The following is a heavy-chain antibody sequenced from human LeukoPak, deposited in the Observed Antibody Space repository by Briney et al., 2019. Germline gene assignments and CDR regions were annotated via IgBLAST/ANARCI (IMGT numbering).Heavy chain of an antibody. V-gene: IGHV4-39*01. CDR3: ATSPGYSSSWIDY. Sequence: SETLSLTCTVSGGSISSSSYYWGWLRQPPGTGLEWIGSSYYSGSTYYNPSLKSRVTISVDTSKNQSPLKLSSVTAADTAVYYCATSPGYSSSWIDYWGQGTLVTVSS. CDR1: GGSISSSSYY. D-gene: IGHD6-13*01. CDR2: SYYSGST. J-gene: IGHJ4*02.